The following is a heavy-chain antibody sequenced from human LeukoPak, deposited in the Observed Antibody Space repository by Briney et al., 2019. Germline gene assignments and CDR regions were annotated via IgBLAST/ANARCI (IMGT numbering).Heavy chain of an antibody. CDR3: AREPAALDTAMVTRDY. J-gene: IGHJ4*02. CDR2: INPSGGST. Sequence: ASVKVSCKASGYTFTSYYMHWVRQAPGQGLEWMGIINPSGGSTSYAQKFQGRVTMTRDTSTSPVYMELSSLRSEDTAVYYCAREPAALDTAMVTRDYWGQGTLVTVSS. V-gene: IGHV1-46*01. CDR1: GYTFTSYY. D-gene: IGHD5-18*01.